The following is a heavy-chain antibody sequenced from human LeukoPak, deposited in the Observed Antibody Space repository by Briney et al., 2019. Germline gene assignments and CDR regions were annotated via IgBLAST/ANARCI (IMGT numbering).Heavy chain of an antibody. CDR3: ARHDIYQCGAFDI. J-gene: IGHJ3*02. D-gene: IGHD2-2*01. CDR2: IYYSGST. V-gene: IGHV4-39*01. Sequence: SETLSLTCTVSGGSISSSSYYWGWIRQPPGKGLEWIGCIYYSGSTYYNPSLKSRVTISVDTSKNQFSLKLSSVTAADTAVYYCARHDIYQCGAFDIWGQGTMVTVSS. CDR1: GGSISSSSYY.